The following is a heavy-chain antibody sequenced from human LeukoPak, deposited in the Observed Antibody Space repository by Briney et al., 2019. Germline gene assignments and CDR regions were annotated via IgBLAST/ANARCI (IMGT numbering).Heavy chain of an antibody. Sequence: GGSLRLTCAASGFTFSDYYMSWIRQAPGKGLEWVSYISSSRSYTNYADSVKGRFTISRDNAKNSLYLQMNSLRAEDTAVYYCARVRYCSSTSCEGPYYFDYWGQGTLVTVSS. CDR2: ISSSRSYT. CDR1: GFTFSDYY. V-gene: IGHV3-11*06. D-gene: IGHD2-2*01. J-gene: IGHJ4*02. CDR3: ARVRYCSSTSCEGPYYFDY.